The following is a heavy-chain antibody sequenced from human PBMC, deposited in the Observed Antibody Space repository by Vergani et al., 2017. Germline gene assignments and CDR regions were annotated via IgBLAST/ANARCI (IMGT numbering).Heavy chain of an antibody. J-gene: IGHJ3*02. CDR3: ARPHYGDYTLGAFDI. V-gene: IGHV4-34*01. CDR1: GGSFSGYY. Sequence: QVQLQQWGAGLLKPSETLSLTCAVYGGSFSGYYWSWIRQPPGKGLEWIGEINHSGSTNYNPSLKSRVTISVDTSKNQFSLKLSSVTAADTAVYYCARPHYGDYTLGAFDIWGQGTMVTVSS. CDR2: INHSGST. D-gene: IGHD4-17*01.